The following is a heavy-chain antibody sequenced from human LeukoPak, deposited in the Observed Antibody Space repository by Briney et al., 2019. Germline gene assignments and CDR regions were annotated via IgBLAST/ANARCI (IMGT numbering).Heavy chain of an antibody. Sequence: ASVKVSCKASGGTFSSYAISWVRQPPGQGLEWMGGIIPIFGTANYAQKFQGRVTITADESTSTAYMELSSLRSEDTAVYYCARTPLDCSSTSCYGYDAFDIWGQGTMVTVSS. V-gene: IGHV1-69*01. CDR1: GGTFSSYA. D-gene: IGHD2-2*01. CDR2: IIPIFGTA. CDR3: ARTPLDCSSTSCYGYDAFDI. J-gene: IGHJ3*02.